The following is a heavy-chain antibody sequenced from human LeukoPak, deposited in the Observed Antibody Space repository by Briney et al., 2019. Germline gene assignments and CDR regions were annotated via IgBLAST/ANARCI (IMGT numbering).Heavy chain of an antibody. CDR2: ITPIFGAP. CDR3: ASPRFGEAMEYFVT. CDR1: GGTFSSDA. D-gene: IGHD3-10*01. Sequence: SVKVSCKASGGTFSSDAVTWVRQVPGQGLEWMGGITPIFGAPNYPQRFQGRVTITASESTSTVYMELSSLTSEDTAVYYCASPRFGEAMEYFVTWGQGTLVIVSS. J-gene: IGHJ4*02. V-gene: IGHV1-69*13.